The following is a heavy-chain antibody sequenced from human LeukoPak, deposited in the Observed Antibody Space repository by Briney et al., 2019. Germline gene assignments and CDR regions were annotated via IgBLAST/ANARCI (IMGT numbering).Heavy chain of an antibody. CDR1: TFTFTTYS. V-gene: IGHV3-21*01. D-gene: IGHD3-22*01. J-gene: IGHJ4*02. CDR2: ISSTSSYI. Sequence: GGSLRLSCAASTFTFTTYSMIWVRQAPGKGLEWVSSISSTSSYIYYADSVRGRFTISRDNAKNSLYLQTNSLRAEDTAVYYCARADYYDSSGGDYWGQGTLVTVSS. CDR3: ARADYYDSSGGDY.